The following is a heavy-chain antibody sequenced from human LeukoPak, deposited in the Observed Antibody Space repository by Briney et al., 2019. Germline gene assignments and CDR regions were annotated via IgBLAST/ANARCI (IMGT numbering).Heavy chain of an antibody. V-gene: IGHV1-18*04. CDR1: GYTFTGYY. CDR2: ISAYNGNT. Sequence: ASVKVSCKASGYTFTGYYMHWVRQAPGQGLEWMGWISAYNGNTNYAQKLQGRVTMTTDTSTSTAYMELRSLRSDDTAVYYCARGYYDILTGYVMYFDYWGQGTLVTVSS. CDR3: ARGYYDILTGYVMYFDY. J-gene: IGHJ4*02. D-gene: IGHD3-9*01.